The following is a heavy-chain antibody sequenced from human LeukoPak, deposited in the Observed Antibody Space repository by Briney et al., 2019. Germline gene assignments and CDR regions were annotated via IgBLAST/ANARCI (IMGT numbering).Heavy chain of an antibody. CDR1: GYTLTELS. Sequence: GASVKVSCKVSGYTLTELSMHWVRQAPGKGLEWMGGFDPEDGETIYAQKFQGRVTMTEDTSTDTAYMELSSLRSEDTAVYYCATSIGPPQNSQQLVPYYFDYWGQGTLVTVSS. J-gene: IGHJ4*02. V-gene: IGHV1-24*01. D-gene: IGHD6-13*01. CDR3: ATSIGPPQNSQQLVPYYFDY. CDR2: FDPEDGET.